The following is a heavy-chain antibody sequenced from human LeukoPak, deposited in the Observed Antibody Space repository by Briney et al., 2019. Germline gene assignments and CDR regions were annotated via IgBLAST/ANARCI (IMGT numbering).Heavy chain of an antibody. CDR2: NYHNGNT. CDR1: GSSANCVYS. V-gene: IGHV4-38-2*02. D-gene: IGHD3-22*01. Sequence: TETLSHTCTVLGSSANCVYSWGCIRQRPAKGLKSLGRNYHNGNTYYNSSLKSRVTISVHASENQFSLKLSSVTAADTAVYYCASYKTYYDSSGNPFDYWGQGTLVTVSS. J-gene: IGHJ4*02. CDR3: ASYKTYYDSSGNPFDY.